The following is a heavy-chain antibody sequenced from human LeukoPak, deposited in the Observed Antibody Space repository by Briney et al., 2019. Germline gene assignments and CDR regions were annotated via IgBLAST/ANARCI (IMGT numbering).Heavy chain of an antibody. J-gene: IGHJ5*02. CDR3: ATSLGYCSSTSCINWFDP. CDR2: FDPEDGET. CDR1: GYTLTELS. D-gene: IGHD2-2*01. Sequence: ASVKVSCKVSGYTLTELSMHWVRQAPGKGLEWMGGFDPEDGETIYAQKFQGRVTMTEDTSTDTAYMELSSLRSEDTAVYYCATSLGYCSSTSCINWFDPWGQGTLVTVSS. V-gene: IGHV1-24*01.